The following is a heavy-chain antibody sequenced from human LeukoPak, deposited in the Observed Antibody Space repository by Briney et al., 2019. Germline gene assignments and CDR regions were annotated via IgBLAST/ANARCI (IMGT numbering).Heavy chain of an antibody. CDR2: IKQDGSEK. V-gene: IGHV3-7*01. J-gene: IGHJ4*02. CDR3: ARGGSSWYQLYYFDY. CDR1: GFTFSSYA. D-gene: IGHD6-13*01. Sequence: PGRSLRLSCAASGFTFSSYAMHWVRQAPGKGLEWVANIKQDGSEKYYVDSVKGRFTISRDNAKNSLYLQMNSLRAEDTAVYYCARGGSSWYQLYYFDYWGQGTLVTVSS.